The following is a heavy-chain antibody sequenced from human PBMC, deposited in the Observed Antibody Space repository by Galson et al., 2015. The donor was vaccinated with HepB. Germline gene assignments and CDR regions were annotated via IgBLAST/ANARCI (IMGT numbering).Heavy chain of an antibody. J-gene: IGHJ3*01. CDR3: TRLPETPMVTFAFDV. CDR1: GFTLSDSG. V-gene: IGHV3-73*01. Sequence: SLRLSCAASGFTLSDSGIHWVRQASGKGLEWIGRIRSKGNAYATEYAASVKGRFTVSRDDSKNLAYLQMNTLETEDTAVYYCTRLPETPMVTFAFDVWGRETMVTVSS. CDR2: IRSKGNAYAT. D-gene: IGHD5-18*01.